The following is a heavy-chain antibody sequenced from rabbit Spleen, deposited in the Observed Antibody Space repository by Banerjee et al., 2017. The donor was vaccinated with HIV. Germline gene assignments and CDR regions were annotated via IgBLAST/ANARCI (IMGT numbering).Heavy chain of an antibody. D-gene: IGHD6-1*01. CDR1: GFDFSNYG. Sequence: QEQLVESGGGLVQPGGSLKLSCKASGFDFSNYGVTWVRQAPGKGLEWIGYIEPIFGNTYYANWVNGRFTISSHNAQNTLYLQLSSLTAADTATYFCARYGAVSQSYAYLAGDLWGQGTLVTVS. V-gene: IGHV1S47*01. J-gene: IGHJ3*01. CDR3: ARYGAVSQSYAYLAGDL. CDR2: IEPIFGNT.